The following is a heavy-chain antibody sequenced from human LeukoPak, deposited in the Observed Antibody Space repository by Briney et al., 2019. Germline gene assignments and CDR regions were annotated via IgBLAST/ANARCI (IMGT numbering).Heavy chain of an antibody. V-gene: IGHV4-34*01. CDR1: GESFSGYY. Sequence: PSETLSLTCAVYGESFSGYYWSWIRQPPGKGLEWIGEINHSGSTNYNPSLKSRVTISVDTPKNQFSLKLSSVTAADTAVYYCARVYYDFWSGYRGAFDIWGQGTMVTVSS. CDR3: ARVYYDFWSGYRGAFDI. D-gene: IGHD3-3*01. CDR2: INHSGST. J-gene: IGHJ3*02.